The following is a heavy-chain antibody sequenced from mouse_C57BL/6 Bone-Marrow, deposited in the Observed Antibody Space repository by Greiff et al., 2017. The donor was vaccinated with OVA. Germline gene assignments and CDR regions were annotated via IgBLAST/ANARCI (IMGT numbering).Heavy chain of an antibody. CDR3: ASHYYGSSSWFAY. Sequence: VQRVESGPGLVQPSQSLSITCPVSGFSLTSYGVHWVRQSPGKGLEWLGVIWSGGSTDYNAAFISRLSISKDNSKSQVFFKMNSLQADDTAIYYCASHYYGSSSWFAYWGQGTLVTVSA. V-gene: IGHV2-2*01. J-gene: IGHJ3*01. D-gene: IGHD1-1*01. CDR1: GFSLTSYG. CDR2: IWSGGST.